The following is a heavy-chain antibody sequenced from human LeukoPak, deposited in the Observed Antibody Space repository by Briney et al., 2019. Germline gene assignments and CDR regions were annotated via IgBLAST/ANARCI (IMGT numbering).Heavy chain of an antibody. J-gene: IGHJ4*02. D-gene: IGHD6-6*01. CDR3: ARGSTVAARRVWYFDY. CDR1: GYTFTGYY. Sequence: ASVKVSCKASGYTFTGYYIHWVRQAPGQGLEWMGWINPNGGGTNYAQKFQGWVTMTRDTSISKAYMELSRLRSDDTAVYYCARGSTVAARRVWYFDYWGQGTLVTVSS. V-gene: IGHV1-2*04. CDR2: INPNGGGT.